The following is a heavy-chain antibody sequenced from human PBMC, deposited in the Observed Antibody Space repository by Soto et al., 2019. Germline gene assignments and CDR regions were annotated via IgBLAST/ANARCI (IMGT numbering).Heavy chain of an antibody. J-gene: IGHJ4*02. CDR3: ARHAGVAGSSWYYFDY. CDR2: IYYSGIT. V-gene: IGHV4-59*08. D-gene: IGHD6-13*01. Sequence: QVQLQESGPGLVKPSETLSLTCAVFGGSITSYYWSWIRQPPGKGLEWIGYIYYSGITKYNPSPKSRVTISVDTPKHQFYLKLSSVTAADTAVYYCARHAGVAGSSWYYFDYWGQGSLVTVSS. CDR1: GGSITSYY.